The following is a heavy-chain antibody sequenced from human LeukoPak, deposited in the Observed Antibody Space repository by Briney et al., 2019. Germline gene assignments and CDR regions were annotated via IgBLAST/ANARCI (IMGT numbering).Heavy chain of an antibody. J-gene: IGHJ3*02. CDR3: ARYNWNGAIDAFDI. V-gene: IGHV3-53*01. CDR2: IYSGGST. CDR1: GFTFSSYD. Sequence: PGGSLRLSCAASGFTFSSYDMSWVRQAPGKGLEWVSVIYSGGSTYYADSVKGRFTISRDNSKNTLYLQMNSLRAEDTAVYYCARYNWNGAIDAFDIWGQGTMVTVSS. D-gene: IGHD1-20*01.